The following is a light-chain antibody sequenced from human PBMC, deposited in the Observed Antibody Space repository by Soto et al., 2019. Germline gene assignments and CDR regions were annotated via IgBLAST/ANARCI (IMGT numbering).Light chain of an antibody. CDR1: QSVSNNY. CDR2: GAS. CDR3: QHYGNSPYT. J-gene: IGKJ5*01. Sequence: EIVLTQSPGTLSLSVGERATITCRASQSVSNNYLAWYQQKPGQAPRLLIYGASNRATGIPDRFSGSGSGTDFTLTISRLEPEDFAVYYCQHYGNSPYTFGQGTRLEIK. V-gene: IGKV3-20*01.